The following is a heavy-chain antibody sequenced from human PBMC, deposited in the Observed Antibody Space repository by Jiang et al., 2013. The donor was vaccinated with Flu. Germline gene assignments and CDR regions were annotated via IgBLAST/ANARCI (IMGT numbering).Heavy chain of an antibody. D-gene: IGHD5-24*01. CDR2: IFPSDSDT. V-gene: IGHV5-51*01. CDR1: GYNFNTYW. J-gene: IGHJ3*02. CDR3: ATQGVMATLAADAYDI. Sequence: AEVKKPGESLKISCKGSGYNFNTYWIGWVRQVPGKGLEWMGIIFPSDSDTGYSPSFQGQVTISADKSTKTAYLQWSSLKASDTAIYYCATQGVMATLAADAYDIWGQGTLVTVSS.